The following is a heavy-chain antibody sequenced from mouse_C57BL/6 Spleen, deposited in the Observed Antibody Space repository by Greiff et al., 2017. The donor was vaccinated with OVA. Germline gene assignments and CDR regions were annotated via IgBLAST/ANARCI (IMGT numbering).Heavy chain of an antibody. Sequence: VQLQQSGPVLVKPGASVKMSCKASGYTFTDYYMNWVKQSHGKSLEWIGVINPYNGGTSYNQKFKGKATLTVDKSSSTAYMELNSLTSEDAAVYYCARDLTSQFDDWGQGTTLTVSS. D-gene: IGHD2-12*01. CDR3: ARDLTSQFDD. CDR2: INPYNGGT. V-gene: IGHV1-19*01. J-gene: IGHJ2*01. CDR1: GYTFTDYY.